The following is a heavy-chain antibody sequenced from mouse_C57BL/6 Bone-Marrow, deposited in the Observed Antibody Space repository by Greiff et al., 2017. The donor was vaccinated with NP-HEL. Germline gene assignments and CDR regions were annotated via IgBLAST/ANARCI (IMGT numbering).Heavy chain of an antibody. CDR3: ARAITTVVAYYAMDY. D-gene: IGHD1-1*01. CDR2: INPSNGGT. CDR1: GYTFTSYW. V-gene: IGHV1-53*01. J-gene: IGHJ4*01. Sequence: QVQLQQPGTELVKPGASVKLSCKASGYTFTSYWMHWVKQRPGQGLEWIGNINPSNGGTNYNEKFKSKATLTVDKSSSTAYVKLSSLTSEDSAVYYCARAITTVVAYYAMDYWGQGTSVTVSS.